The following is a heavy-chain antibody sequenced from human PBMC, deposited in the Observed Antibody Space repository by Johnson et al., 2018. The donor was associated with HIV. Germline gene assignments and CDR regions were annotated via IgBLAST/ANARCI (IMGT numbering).Heavy chain of an antibody. CDR3: ARGLGDSRVVDAYDI. CDR2: ISSGGST. Sequence: VQLVESGGGLVQPGGSLRLSCGASGFTVSSNYMTWVRQAPGKGLDWVLVISSGGSTYYAASVQGRFTFSRDNSKNTLYLQMNSMRVEDTAVYYCARGLGDSRVVDAYDIWGQGTMVTVSS. J-gene: IGHJ3*02. CDR1: GFTVSSNY. V-gene: IGHV3-66*01. D-gene: IGHD4-17*01.